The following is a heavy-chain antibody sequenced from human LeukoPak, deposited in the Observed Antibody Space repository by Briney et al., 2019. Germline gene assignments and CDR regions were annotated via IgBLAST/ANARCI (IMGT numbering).Heavy chain of an antibody. CDR2: IKLDGREK. CDR1: GFNLRYYA. V-gene: IGHV3-7*01. J-gene: IGHJ4*02. CDR3: ARVGDSDY. D-gene: IGHD3-16*01. Sequence: PGGSLRLSCATSGFNLRYYAMSWVRQAPGKGLEWVANIKLDGREKYYVDSVKGRFTISRDNAKNSLYLQMNSLRAEDTAVYYCARVGDSDYWGQGTLVTVSS.